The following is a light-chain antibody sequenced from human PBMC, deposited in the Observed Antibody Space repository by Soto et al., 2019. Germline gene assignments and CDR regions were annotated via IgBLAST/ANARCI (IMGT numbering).Light chain of an antibody. CDR3: CSYAGTNTFV. J-gene: IGLJ1*01. V-gene: IGLV2-23*01. Sequence: QSALTQPASVSGSPGQSITISCTGTSSGVGSYNLVSWYQQHPGKAPILMIYEGNKRPSGVSNRFSGSKSANTASLTISGLQTEDEADYYCCSYAGTNTFVFGTGTKLTVL. CDR1: SSGVGSYNL. CDR2: EGN.